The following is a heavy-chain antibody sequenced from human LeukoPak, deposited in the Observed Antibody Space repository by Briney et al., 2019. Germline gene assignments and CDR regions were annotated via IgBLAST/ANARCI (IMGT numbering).Heavy chain of an antibody. J-gene: IGHJ4*02. Sequence: PSETLSLTCAVSGYSISSSYYWGWIRQPPGKGLEWIGSIYHSGSTYYNPSLKSRVTISVDTSKNQFSLKLSSVTAADTAVYYCARDSRYYDSSGYYYWTGWGQGTLVTVSS. CDR2: IYHSGST. CDR1: GYSISSSYY. V-gene: IGHV4-38-2*02. CDR3: ARDSRYYDSSGYYYWTG. D-gene: IGHD3-22*01.